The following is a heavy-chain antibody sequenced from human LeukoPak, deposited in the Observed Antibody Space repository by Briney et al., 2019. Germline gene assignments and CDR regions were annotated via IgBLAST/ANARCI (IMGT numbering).Heavy chain of an antibody. Sequence: PGGSLRLSCAASGFTFSSYSMNWVRQAPGKGLEWVSSITSTNSYIYYTDSVKGRFTISRDNAKNSLYLQMNSLRAEDTAVYYADSVKGRFTISRDNAKNSLYLQMSSLRAEDTAVYYCARVSTNDRRNAFDIWGQGTMVTVSS. CDR2: ITSTNSYI. CDR1: GFTFSSYS. V-gene: IGHV3-21*01. D-gene: IGHD3-10*01. CDR3: DSVKGRFTISRDNAKNSLYLQMSSLRAEDTAVYYCARVSTNDRRNAFDI. J-gene: IGHJ3*02.